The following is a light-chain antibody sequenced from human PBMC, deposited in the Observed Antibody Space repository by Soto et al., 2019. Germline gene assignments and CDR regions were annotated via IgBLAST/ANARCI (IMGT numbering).Light chain of an antibody. CDR2: WAS. CDR1: QSVFYNSNNRNY. CDR3: QQYFTTPRT. J-gene: IGKJ1*01. V-gene: IGKV4-1*01. Sequence: DIVMTQSPDSLVVSLGERATINCRSSQSVFYNSNNRNYLAWYQQKAGQPPKLLIYWASTRQSGVPDRFSGSGSGTDFTLTVSSLQAEDVAVYYCQQYFTTPRTFGQGTKEEIK.